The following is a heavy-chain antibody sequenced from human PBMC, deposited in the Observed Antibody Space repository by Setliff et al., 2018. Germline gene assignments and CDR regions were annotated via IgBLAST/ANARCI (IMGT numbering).Heavy chain of an antibody. V-gene: IGHV1-18*01. Sequence: ASVKVSCKASGYILKSYGISWVRQAPGQGLEWVGWISSYNDVTNYAQRFQGRVTMTTDTSSSAAYMELRSLRSDDTAVYYCSRLVRYCTTTTCQSVPGAEVWGQGTLVTVSS. CDR2: ISSYNDVT. D-gene: IGHD2-8*01. J-gene: IGHJ4*02. CDR1: GYILKSYG. CDR3: SRLVRYCTTTTCQSVPGAEV.